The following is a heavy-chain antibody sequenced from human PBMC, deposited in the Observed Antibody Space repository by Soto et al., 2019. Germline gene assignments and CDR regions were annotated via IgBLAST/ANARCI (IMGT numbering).Heavy chain of an antibody. CDR2: INTGNGNT. CDR3: ARSRSTSWPFDY. V-gene: IGHV1-3*04. CDR1: GYSFTDYS. J-gene: IGHJ4*02. Sequence: ASVKVSCKASGYSFTDYSLQYLLQAPGQRLEWMGWINTGNGNTKYSQKFQGRVAITRDASASTAYMELSSLRSEDSAVYFCARSRSTSWPFDYWGQGTPVTVSS. D-gene: IGHD2-15*01.